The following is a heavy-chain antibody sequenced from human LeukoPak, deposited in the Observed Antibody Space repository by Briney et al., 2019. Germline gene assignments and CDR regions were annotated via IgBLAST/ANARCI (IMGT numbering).Heavy chain of an antibody. V-gene: IGHV3-48*02. D-gene: IGHD6-19*01. CDR2: ISTSSSTI. CDR1: GFTFSSYS. J-gene: IGHJ4*02. CDR3: ARDYRSSSGWTVDY. Sequence: HPGGSLRLSCAASGFTFSSYSMNWVRQAPGKGLEWVSYISTSSSTIYNADSVKGRFTISRDNAKNSLYLQMNSLRDEDTAVYYCARDYRSSSGWTVDYWGQGTLVTVSS.